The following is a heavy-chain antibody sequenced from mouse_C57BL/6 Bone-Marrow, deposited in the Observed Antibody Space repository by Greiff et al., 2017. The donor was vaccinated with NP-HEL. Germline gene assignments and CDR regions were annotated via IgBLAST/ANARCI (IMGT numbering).Heavy chain of an antibody. CDR1: GFTFSSYT. V-gene: IGHV5-9*01. CDR2: ISGGGGNT. Sequence: DVQLVESGGGLVKPGGSLKLSCAASGFTFSSYTMSWVRQTPEKRLEWVATISGGGGNTYYPDSVKGRFTISRDNAKNTLYLQMSSLRSEDTALYYCATAWFAYWGQGTLVTVSA. CDR3: ATAWFAY. J-gene: IGHJ3*01.